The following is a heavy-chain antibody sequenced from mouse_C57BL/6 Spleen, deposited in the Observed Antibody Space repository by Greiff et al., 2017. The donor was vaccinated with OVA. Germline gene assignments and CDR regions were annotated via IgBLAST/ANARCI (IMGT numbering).Heavy chain of an antibody. V-gene: IGHV1-26*01. CDR3: ARIRLYYSVDY. Sequence: EVQLQQSGPELVKPGASVKISCKASGYTFTDYYMNWVKQSHGKSLEWIGDINPNNGGTSYNQKFKGKATLTVDKSSSTAYMELRSLTSEDSAVYYCARIRLYYSVDYWGQGTTLTVSS. CDR1: GYTFTDYY. J-gene: IGHJ2*01. CDR2: INPNNGGT. D-gene: IGHD2-12*01.